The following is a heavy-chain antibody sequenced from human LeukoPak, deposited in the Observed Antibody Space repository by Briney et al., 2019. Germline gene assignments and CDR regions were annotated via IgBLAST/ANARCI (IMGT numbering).Heavy chain of an antibody. CDR2: ISSSSYI. CDR3: ARAHNWKYGSFDF. J-gene: IGHJ4*02. Sequence: GSLRLSCAASGFTVSSNYMSWVRQAPGKGLEWVSSISSSSYIYYADSVKGRFTISRDNVKNSLYLQMNSLRAEDTAVYYCARAHNWKYGSFDFWGQGTLVTVSS. CDR1: GFTVSSNY. D-gene: IGHD1-7*01. V-gene: IGHV3-69-1*01.